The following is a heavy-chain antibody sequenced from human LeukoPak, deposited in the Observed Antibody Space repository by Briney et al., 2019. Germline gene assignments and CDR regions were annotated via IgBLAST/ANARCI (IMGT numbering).Heavy chain of an antibody. V-gene: IGHV1-18*01. D-gene: IGHD3-10*01. J-gene: IGHJ6*03. Sequence: GGSVKGSCKASGYTLSSYGISWVRQGPGQGGEWVGWISAFNGNTNYAQKLQGRVTMTRNTSISTAYMELSSLRSEDTAVYYCARGITMVRGVNTRYYYYMDVWGKGTTVTISS. CDR2: ISAFNGNT. CDR1: GYTLSSYG. CDR3: ARGITMVRGVNTRYYYYMDV.